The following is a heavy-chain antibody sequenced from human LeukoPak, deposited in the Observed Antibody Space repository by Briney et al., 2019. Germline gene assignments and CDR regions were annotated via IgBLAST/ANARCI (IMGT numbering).Heavy chain of an antibody. Sequence: GRSLRLSCAASGFTFSSYAMHWVRLAPGKGLEWVAVISYDGSNKYYADSVKGRFTISRDNSKNTLYLQMNSLRAEDTAVYYCARDPCSGGSCYLDYWGQGTLVTVSS. CDR2: ISYDGSNK. D-gene: IGHD2-15*01. CDR3: ARDPCSGGSCYLDY. CDR1: GFTFSSYA. J-gene: IGHJ4*02. V-gene: IGHV3-30*04.